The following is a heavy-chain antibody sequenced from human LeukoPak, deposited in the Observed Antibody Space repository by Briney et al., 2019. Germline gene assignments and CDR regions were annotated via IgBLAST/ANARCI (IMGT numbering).Heavy chain of an antibody. CDR1: GFTFSSYS. CDR3: ARDLESDYYDSSGYYGVEVYYFDY. D-gene: IGHD3-22*01. J-gene: IGHJ4*02. Sequence: GGSLRLSCAASGFTFSSYSMNWVRQAPGKGLEWVSYISSSSSTIYYADSVKGRFTISRDNAKNSLYLQMNSLRDEDTAVYYCARDLESDYYDSSGYYGVEVYYFDYWGQGTLVTVSS. CDR2: ISSSSSTI. V-gene: IGHV3-48*02.